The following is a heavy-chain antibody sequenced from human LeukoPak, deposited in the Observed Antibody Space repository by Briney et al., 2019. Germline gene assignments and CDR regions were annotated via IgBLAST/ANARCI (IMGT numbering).Heavy chain of an antibody. D-gene: IGHD5-24*01. CDR2: ISGSGTST. J-gene: IGHJ3*02. CDR3: AKDRDGAFDI. V-gene: IGHV3-23*01. CDR1: GFSFSDYY. Sequence: GGSLRLSCAASGFSFSDYYMSWLRQAPGKGLEWVSAISGSGTSTYYADSVKGRFTISRDNSKNTLYLQMNSLRAEDTAVYYCAKDRDGAFDIWGQGTMVTVSS.